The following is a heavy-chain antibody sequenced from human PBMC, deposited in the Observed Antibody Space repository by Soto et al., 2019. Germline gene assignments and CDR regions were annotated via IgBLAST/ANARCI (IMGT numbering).Heavy chain of an antibody. CDR1: GVTFCSYA. J-gene: IGHJ4*02. CDR2: ISGSGGST. CDR3: AKRPIAVAGKVYFDY. V-gene: IGHV3-23*01. Sequence: GGSLRLSCAASGVTFCSYAMGWVRQAPGKGLEWVSAISGSGGSTYYADSVKGRFTISRDNSKNTLYLQMNSLRAEDTAVYYCAKRPIAVAGKVYFDYWGQGTLVTVSS. D-gene: IGHD6-19*01.